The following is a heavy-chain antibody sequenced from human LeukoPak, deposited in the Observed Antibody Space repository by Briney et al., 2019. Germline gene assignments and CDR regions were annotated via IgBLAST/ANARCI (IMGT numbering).Heavy chain of an antibody. D-gene: IGHD5-12*01. CDR3: ARGPAHSGYGSYYFDY. Sequence: ASVKVSCKASGYTFTSYDINWVRQATGQGLEWMGWMNPNSGNTGYAQKFQGRVTMTRNTSISTAYMELSSLRSEDTAVYYCARGPAHSGYGSYYFDYWGQGTLVTVSS. J-gene: IGHJ4*02. V-gene: IGHV1-8*01. CDR2: MNPNSGNT. CDR1: GYTFTSYD.